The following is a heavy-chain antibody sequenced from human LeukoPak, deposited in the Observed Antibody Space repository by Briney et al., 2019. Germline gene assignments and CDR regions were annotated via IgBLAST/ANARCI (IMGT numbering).Heavy chain of an antibody. J-gene: IGHJ4*02. CDR3: VRLRRNSDTTGFYYYYDF. CDR1: GYTFSSYS. D-gene: IGHD3-22*01. V-gene: IGHV3-21*01. Sequence: GGSLRLSCAASGYTFSSYSINWVRQAPGKGLEWVSSISVRSNYIYYADSVRGRFRISRDGARDSLYLQMNSLRAEDTAVYYCVRLRRNSDTTGFYYYYDFWGQGTLVTVSS. CDR2: ISVRSNYI.